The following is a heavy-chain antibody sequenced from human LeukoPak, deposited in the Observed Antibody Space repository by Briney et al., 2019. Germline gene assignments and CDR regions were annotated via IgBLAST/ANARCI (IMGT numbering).Heavy chain of an antibody. CDR1: GFTFSSYS. Sequence: GGSLRLSCAASGFTFSSYSMNWVRQAPGKGLEWVSYISSSSSTIYYADSVKGRFTISRDNAKNSLYLQMNSLRAADTAMYFCAKASVAIPQYCNSWGQGTLVTVSS. CDR2: ISSSSSTI. J-gene: IGHJ5*02. CDR3: AKASVAIPQYCNS. D-gene: IGHD2-2*02. V-gene: IGHV3-48*01.